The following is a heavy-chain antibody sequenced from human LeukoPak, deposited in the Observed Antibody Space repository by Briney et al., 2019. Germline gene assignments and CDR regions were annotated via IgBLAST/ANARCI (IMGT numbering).Heavy chain of an antibody. CDR3: ARDSRPPGYCSGGSCYVDY. Sequence: GGSLRLSCAASGFTFSSCAMHWVRQAPGKGLEWVTVISNDGDNKYYAGSVKGRFTISRDNSKNTLYLQMNTLRADDTAVYYCARDSRPPGYCSGGSCYVDYWGQGTLVTVSS. CDR2: ISNDGDNK. D-gene: IGHD2-15*01. CDR1: GFTFSSCA. J-gene: IGHJ4*02. V-gene: IGHV3-30-3*01.